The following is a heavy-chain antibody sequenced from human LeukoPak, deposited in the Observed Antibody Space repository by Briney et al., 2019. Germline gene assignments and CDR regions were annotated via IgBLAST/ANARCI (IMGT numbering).Heavy chain of an antibody. V-gene: IGHV4-34*01. D-gene: IGHD3-10*01. CDR3: ARLGYGSGSYYTYYYYYMDV. Sequence: SETLSLTCTVYGGSFSGYYWSWIRQPPGKGLEWIGEINHSGSTNYNPSLKSRVTISVDTSKNQFSLKLSSVTAADTAVYYCARLGYGSGSYYTYYYYYMDVWGKGTTVTISS. CDR1: GGSFSGYY. J-gene: IGHJ6*03. CDR2: INHSGST.